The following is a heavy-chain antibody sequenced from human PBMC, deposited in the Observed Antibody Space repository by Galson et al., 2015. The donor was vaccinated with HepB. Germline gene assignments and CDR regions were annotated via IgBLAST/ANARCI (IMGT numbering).Heavy chain of an antibody. Sequence: SVKVSCKASGGTFSSYAISWVRQAPGQGLEWMGRIIPILGIANYAQKFQGRVTITADKSTSTAYMELSSLRSEDTAVYYCARGHNYYDSRAWGQGTLVTVPS. J-gene: IGHJ5*02. CDR2: IIPILGIA. V-gene: IGHV1-69*04. CDR3: ARGHNYYDSRA. D-gene: IGHD3-22*01. CDR1: GGTFSSYA.